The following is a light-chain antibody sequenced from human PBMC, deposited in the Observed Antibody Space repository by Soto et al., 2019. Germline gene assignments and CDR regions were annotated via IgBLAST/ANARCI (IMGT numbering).Light chain of an antibody. CDR1: QSVSSRY. J-gene: IGKJ1*01. CDR3: QQYVGSPTWT. Sequence: EIVLTQSPGTLSLSTGERATLSCRASQSVSSRYLAWYQQKPGQAPRLLIYSVSIRVTGIPDRFSGSGSGTDFTLTISRLEPEDFAVYYCQQYVGSPTWTFGQGTKVDIK. V-gene: IGKV3-20*01. CDR2: SVS.